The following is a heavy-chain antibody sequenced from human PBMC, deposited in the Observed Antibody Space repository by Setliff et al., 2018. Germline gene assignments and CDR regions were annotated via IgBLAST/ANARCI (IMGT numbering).Heavy chain of an antibody. CDR3: ASNPRKGRSGGYFYDDPYYYYMDV. CDR2: ISTSSSTI. Sequence: GGSLRLSCAASGFAFSNYYMTWIRQAPGKGPEWISYISTSSSTIYYADSVKGRFTISRDNANQSLYLQMNSLRAEDTAVYYCASNPRKGRSGGYFYDDPYYYYMDVWGKGTTVTVS. CDR1: GFAFSNYY. D-gene: IGHD1-26*01. J-gene: IGHJ6*03. V-gene: IGHV3-11*04.